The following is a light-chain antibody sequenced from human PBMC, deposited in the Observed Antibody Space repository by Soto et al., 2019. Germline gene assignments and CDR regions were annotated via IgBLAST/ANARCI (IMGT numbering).Light chain of an antibody. CDR2: EVS. CDR1: SSDVGGYDY. CDR3: SSYTTTSTQV. V-gene: IGLV2-14*01. J-gene: IGLJ2*01. Sequence: QSALTQPASVYGSPGQSITLSCTGTSSDVGGYDYVSWYQHHPGKAPKLMIYEVSNRPSGISNRFSGSKSGNTASLTISGLQAEDEADYYCSSYTTTSTQVFGGGTKLTVL.